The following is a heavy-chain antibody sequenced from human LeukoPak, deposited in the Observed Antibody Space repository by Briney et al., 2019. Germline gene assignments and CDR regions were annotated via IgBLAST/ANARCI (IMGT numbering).Heavy chain of an antibody. V-gene: IGHV3-23*01. CDR3: ARDRLFGNLPDY. D-gene: IGHD1-7*01. CDR2: ISTTGGTT. J-gene: IGHJ4*02. Sequence: GGTLRLSCAASGLTFSSYGMSWVRQAPGRGLEWVSAISTTGGTTYYADSVRGRFTISRDNSRNTLYLQMNSLRAEDTAVYYCARDRLFGNLPDYWGQGTLVTVSS. CDR1: GLTFSSYG.